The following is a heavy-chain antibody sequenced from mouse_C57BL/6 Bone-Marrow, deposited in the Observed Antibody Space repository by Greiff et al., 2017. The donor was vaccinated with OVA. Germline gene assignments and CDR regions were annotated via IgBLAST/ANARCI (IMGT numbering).Heavy chain of an antibody. CDR3: AREGFYYYGSSFFAY. V-gene: IGHV1-54*01. Sequence: QVQLQQSGAELVRPGTSVKVSCKASGYAFTNYLIEWVKQRPGQGLEWIGVINPGSGGTNYNEKFKGKATLTADKSSSTAYMQLSSLTSEDSAVYFCAREGFYYYGSSFFAYWGQGTLVTVSA. CDR2: INPGSGGT. D-gene: IGHD1-1*01. J-gene: IGHJ3*01. CDR1: GYAFTNYL.